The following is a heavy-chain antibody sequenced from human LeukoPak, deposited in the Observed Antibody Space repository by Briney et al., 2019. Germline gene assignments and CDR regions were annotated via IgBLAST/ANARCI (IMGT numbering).Heavy chain of an antibody. CDR1: GGSFSGYY. J-gene: IGHJ4*02. CDR2: INHSGST. D-gene: IGHD6-13*01. Sequence: PSETLSLTCAVYGGSFSGYYWSWIRQPPGKGLEWIGEINHSGSTNYNPSLESRVTISVDTSKNQFSLKLSSVTAADTAVYYCARRWGSSWPQGPIRYWGQGTLVTVSS. V-gene: IGHV4-34*01. CDR3: ARRWGSSWPQGPIRY.